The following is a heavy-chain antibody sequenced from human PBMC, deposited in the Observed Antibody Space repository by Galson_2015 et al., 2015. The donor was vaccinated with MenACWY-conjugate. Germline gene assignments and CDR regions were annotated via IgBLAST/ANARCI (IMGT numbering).Heavy chain of an antibody. CDR3: ARDRDYYDSSGPQGVFHAFDI. J-gene: IGHJ3*02. Sequence: SLRLSCAASGFTFSSYWMSWVRQAPGKGLEWVANIKQDGSEKYYVDSVKGRFTISRDNAKNSLYLQMNSLRAEDTAVYYCARDRDYYDSSGPQGVFHAFDIWGQGTMVTVSS. V-gene: IGHV3-7*03. D-gene: IGHD3-22*01. CDR1: GFTFSSYW. CDR2: IKQDGSEK.